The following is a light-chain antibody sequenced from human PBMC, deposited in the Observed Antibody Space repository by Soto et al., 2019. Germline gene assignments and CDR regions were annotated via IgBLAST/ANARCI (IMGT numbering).Light chain of an antibody. Sequence: DIQMTQSPSSLSASVGDRVTITCRASQSISSYLNWYQQKPGKAPTLLIYAATSLQSGVPSRFSGSGSGTDCTLTISSLQPEDGAAYYCQQSYSTPRYTFGQGTKLEIK. V-gene: IGKV1-39*01. CDR2: AAT. CDR1: QSISSY. J-gene: IGKJ2*01. CDR3: QQSYSTPRYT.